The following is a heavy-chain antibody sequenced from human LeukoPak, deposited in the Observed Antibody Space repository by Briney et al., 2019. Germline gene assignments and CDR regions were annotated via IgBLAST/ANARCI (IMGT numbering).Heavy chain of an antibody. CDR3: ARCDFNSGSYYFDY. D-gene: IGHD3-10*01. CDR1: GYIFTSHY. CDR2: IHPIGGST. J-gene: IGHJ4*02. Sequence: GASVKVSCKASGYIFTSHYIQWARQAPGQGLEWMGLIHPIGGSTTYAQRFQGRVTMPRDTATSTVYMELRSLRSEDTAIYYCARCDFNSGSYYFDYWGQGSMVTVSS. V-gene: IGHV1-46*01.